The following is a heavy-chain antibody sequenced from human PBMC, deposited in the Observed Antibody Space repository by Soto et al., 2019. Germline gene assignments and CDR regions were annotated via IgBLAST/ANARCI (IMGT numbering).Heavy chain of an antibody. V-gene: IGHV4-30-2*01. J-gene: IGHJ4*02. CDR3: AAGGGLPRYY. CDR1: GGSISSGGYS. Sequence: LSLTCAVSGGSISSGGYSWSWIRQPPGKGLEWIGYIYHSGSTYYNPSPKSRVTISVDRSKNQFSLKLSSVTAADTAVYYCAAGGGLPRYYWGQGTLVTVST. CDR2: IYHSGST. D-gene: IGHD5-12*01.